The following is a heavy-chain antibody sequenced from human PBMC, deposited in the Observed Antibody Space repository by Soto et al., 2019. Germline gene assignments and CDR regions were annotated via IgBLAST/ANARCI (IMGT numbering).Heavy chain of an antibody. J-gene: IGHJ4*02. D-gene: IGHD6-13*01. Sequence: QVQLVQSGAEVKKPGSSVKVSCKASGGTFSSYTISWVRQAPGQGLEWMGRIIPILGIANYAQKIQGRVTITADKSTSTAYMELSSLRSEDTAVYYCARDRAAAGTPGDYWGQGTLVTVSS. V-gene: IGHV1-69*08. CDR1: GGTFSSYT. CDR3: ARDRAAAGTPGDY. CDR2: IIPILGIA.